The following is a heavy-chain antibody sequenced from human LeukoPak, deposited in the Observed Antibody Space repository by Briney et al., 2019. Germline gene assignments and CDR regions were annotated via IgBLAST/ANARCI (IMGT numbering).Heavy chain of an antibody. Sequence: ASVKVSCKVSGYTLTELSMHWVRQAPGKGLEWMGGFDPEDGETIYAQKFQGSVTMTEDTSTDTAYMELSSLRSEDTAVYYCARGGFLEWSNDAFDIWGQGTMVTVSS. D-gene: IGHD3-3*01. CDR2: FDPEDGET. J-gene: IGHJ3*02. CDR1: GYTLTELS. V-gene: IGHV1-24*01. CDR3: ARGGFLEWSNDAFDI.